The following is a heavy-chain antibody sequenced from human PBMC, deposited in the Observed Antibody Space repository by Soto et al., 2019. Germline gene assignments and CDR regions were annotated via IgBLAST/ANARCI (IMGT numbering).Heavy chain of an antibody. D-gene: IGHD6-13*01. V-gene: IGHV3-23*01. CDR1: GFSFSSYV. J-gene: IGHJ4*02. CDR2: ISGGVSST. Sequence: GSLRLSSAASGFSFSSYVMGWVRQAPGRGLEWGSSISGGVSSTYYTGSVKGRFTISRDNSKNTLYLQMNSLRAEDTAVYYCAQSIAAVTLFSFDYWGQGTLVTVSS. CDR3: AQSIAAVTLFSFDY.